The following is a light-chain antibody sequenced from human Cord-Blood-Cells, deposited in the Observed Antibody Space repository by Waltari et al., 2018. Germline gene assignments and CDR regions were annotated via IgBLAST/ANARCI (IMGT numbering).Light chain of an antibody. Sequence: DIQLTQSPSSLSASVGDRVTNTGQASQSISSYLNWYQQKPGKAPKLLIYAASSLQSGVPSRFSGSGSGTDFTLTISSLQPEDFATYYCQQSYSTLTFGGGTKVEIK. J-gene: IGKJ4*01. V-gene: IGKV1-39*01. CDR3: QQSYSTLT. CDR2: AAS. CDR1: QSISSY.